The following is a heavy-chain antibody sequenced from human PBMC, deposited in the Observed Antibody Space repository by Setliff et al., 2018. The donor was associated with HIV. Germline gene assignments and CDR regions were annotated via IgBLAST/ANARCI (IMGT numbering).Heavy chain of an antibody. V-gene: IGHV1-2*02. J-gene: IGHJ5*02. CDR2: INPNSGGT. CDR1: GYTFTNYY. CDR3: ARCSYVWGSYRMQP. D-gene: IGHD3-16*02. Sequence: ASVKVSCKASGYTFTNYYMHWVRQAPGQGLEWMGWINPNSGGTTYAQKFQGRVTMTRDTSISTAYMEVSRLRSDDTAVYYCARCSYVWGSYRMQPWGQGTLVTVSS.